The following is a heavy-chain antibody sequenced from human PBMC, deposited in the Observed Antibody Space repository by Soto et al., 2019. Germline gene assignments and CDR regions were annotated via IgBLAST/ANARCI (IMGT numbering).Heavy chain of an antibody. Sequence: ASVKVSCNASGYTFTSYDINWVRQATGQGLEWMGWMNPNSGNTGYAQKFQGRVTMTRNTSISTAYMELSSLRSEDTAVYYCAREVAYCGGDCYSRRNYYYYYCMDVWGHGTTVTVSS. D-gene: IGHD2-21*02. J-gene: IGHJ6*02. CDR1: GYTFTSYD. CDR2: MNPNSGNT. CDR3: AREVAYCGGDCYSRRNYYYYYCMDV. V-gene: IGHV1-8*01.